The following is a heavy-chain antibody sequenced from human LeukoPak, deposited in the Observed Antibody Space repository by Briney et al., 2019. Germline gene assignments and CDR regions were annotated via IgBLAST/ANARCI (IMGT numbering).Heavy chain of an antibody. D-gene: IGHD1-26*01. Sequence: PSETLSLTCTVSGGSISSYYWSWIRQPAGKGLEWIGRIYTSGSTNYNPSLKSRVTMSVDTSKNQFSLKLSSVTAADTAVYYCARVRVVGATTWFDPWGQGTLVTVSS. CDR3: ARVRVVGATTWFDP. J-gene: IGHJ5*02. V-gene: IGHV4-4*07. CDR1: GGSISSYY. CDR2: IYTSGST.